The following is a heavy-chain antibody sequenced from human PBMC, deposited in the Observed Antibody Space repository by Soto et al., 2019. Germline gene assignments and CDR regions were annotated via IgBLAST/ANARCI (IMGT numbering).Heavy chain of an antibody. CDR1: GGSISSYY. J-gene: IGHJ6*02. CDR3: ARDMYYYDSSGYYFRPYGMDV. CDR2: IYYSGST. Sequence: SETLSLTCTVSGGSISSYYWSWIRQPPGKGLEWIGYIYYSGSTNYNPSLKSRVTISVHTSKNQFSLKLSSVTAADTAVYYCARDMYYYDSSGYYFRPYGMDVWGQGTTVTVSS. V-gene: IGHV4-59*01. D-gene: IGHD3-22*01.